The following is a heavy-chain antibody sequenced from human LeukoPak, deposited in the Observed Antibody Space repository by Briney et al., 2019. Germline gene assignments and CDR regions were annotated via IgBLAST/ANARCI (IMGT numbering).Heavy chain of an antibody. Sequence: PGGSLRLSCAASGFTFSNYWMSWVRQAPGKGLKWLANIKEGGSEKYHADSVKGRFTISRDNAKNSLNLQMNSLRAEDTAVYYCAREGLWVGLDSGKTRQAYWESWGQGTMVTVSS. CDR2: IKEGGSEK. CDR3: AREGLWVGLDSGKTRQAYWES. D-gene: IGHD2-21*01. CDR1: GFTFSNYW. J-gene: IGHJ3*01. V-gene: IGHV3-7*04.